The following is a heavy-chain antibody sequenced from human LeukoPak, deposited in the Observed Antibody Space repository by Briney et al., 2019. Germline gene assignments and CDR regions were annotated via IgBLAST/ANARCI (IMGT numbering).Heavy chain of an antibody. D-gene: IGHD3-16*01. V-gene: IGHV3-30-3*01. J-gene: IGHJ4*02. CDR1: GFTFSTYT. CDR3: ARADDYVWGSPFDY. CDR2: ISYDGNNK. Sequence: GGSLRLSCAASGFTFSTYTMHWVRQAPGKGLEWVAFISYDGNNKFYADSVKGRFTISRDNSKNTLYLQMNSLRAEDVAVYYCARADDYVWGSPFDYWGQGTLVTVSS.